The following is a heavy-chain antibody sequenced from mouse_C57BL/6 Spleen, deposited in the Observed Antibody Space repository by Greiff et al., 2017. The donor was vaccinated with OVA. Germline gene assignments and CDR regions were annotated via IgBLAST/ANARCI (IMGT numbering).Heavy chain of an antibody. D-gene: IGHD2-5*01. V-gene: IGHV1-82*01. CDR3: ARSYYSRGDAMDY. Sequence: VKLMESGPELVKPGASVKISCTASGYAFSSSWMNWVKQRPGTGLEWIGRIYPGDGDPNYNGKFKGKATLTADKYSSTAYIQLSSLTSEDSAVYFCARSYYSRGDAMDYWGQGTSVTVSS. CDR1: GYAFSSSW. CDR2: IYPGDGDP. J-gene: IGHJ4*01.